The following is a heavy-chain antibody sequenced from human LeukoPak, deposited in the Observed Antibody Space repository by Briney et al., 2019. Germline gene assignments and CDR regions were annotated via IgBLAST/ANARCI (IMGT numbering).Heavy chain of an antibody. J-gene: IGHJ5*02. CDR3: AREEYRSSWREYNWFDP. CDR2: VYNSGTT. V-gene: IGHV4-59*01. D-gene: IGHD6-13*01. CDR1: GGSISSYY. Sequence: PSETLSLTCTVSGGSISSYYWSWIRQPPGKGLEWIGYVYNSGTTNNNPSLKSRVTISVDTSKNQFSLKLSSVTAADTAVYYCAREEYRSSWREYNWFDPWGQGTLVTVSS.